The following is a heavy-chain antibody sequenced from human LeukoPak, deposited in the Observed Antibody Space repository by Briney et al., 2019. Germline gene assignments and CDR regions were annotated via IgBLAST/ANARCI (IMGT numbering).Heavy chain of an antibody. CDR2: ISDSGGTA. J-gene: IGHJ4*02. D-gene: IGHD3-3*01. V-gene: IGHV3-23*01. CDR1: GFTFRSYA. Sequence: PGGSLRLSCAASGFTFRSYAMSWVRQAPGKGLEWVSAISDSGGTAYYADSVKGRFTISRDNSKNTLHLQMNSLGAEDTAIYFCAEARGMWNGYFGIDYWGQGTLVTVSS. CDR3: AEARGMWNGYFGIDY.